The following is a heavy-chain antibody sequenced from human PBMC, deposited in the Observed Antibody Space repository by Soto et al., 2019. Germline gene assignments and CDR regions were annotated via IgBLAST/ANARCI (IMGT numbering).Heavy chain of an antibody. CDR2: IYYSGST. D-gene: IGHD2-15*01. CDR1: GGSISSYY. Sequence: SETLSLTCTVSGGSISSYYWSWIRQPPGKGLEWIGYIYYSGSTNYNPSLKSRVTISVDTSKNQFSLKLSSVTAADTAVYYCARDCSGGSCSGDFDIWGRVTMVADSS. CDR3: ARDCSGGSCSGDFDI. J-gene: IGHJ3*02. V-gene: IGHV4-59*01.